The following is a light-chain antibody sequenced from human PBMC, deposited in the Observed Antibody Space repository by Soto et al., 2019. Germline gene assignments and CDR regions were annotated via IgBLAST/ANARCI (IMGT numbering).Light chain of an antibody. V-gene: IGKV4-1*01. CDR1: QSGFYNPYNKNY. J-gene: IGKJ3*01. Sequence: IVMTQAPDSLAVSLGERATINCKSSQSGFYNPYNKNYLAWYQQQSGQPPKPLFFWASTRESGVPDRFSASGSGTDFTLNISSLQAEDVADYYCQHYYSCPFTFGPGPKVDI. CDR3: QHYYSCPFT. CDR2: WAS.